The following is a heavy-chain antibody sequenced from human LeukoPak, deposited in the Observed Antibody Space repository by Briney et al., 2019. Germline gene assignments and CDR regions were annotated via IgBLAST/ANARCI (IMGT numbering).Heavy chain of an antibody. D-gene: IGHD3-9*01. J-gene: IGHJ4*02. V-gene: IGHV4-34*01. CDR1: GGSFSGYY. CDR3: ARVSYSGWLLKHRPYFDY. CDR2: INLSGST. Sequence: SETLSLTCAVYGGSFSGYYWSWIRQPPAKGLEWIGEINLSGSTKYNPSLKSRLTISVATSKNQFSLKLSSVTAADTAVYYCARVSYSGWLLKHRPYFDYWGQGTLVTVSS.